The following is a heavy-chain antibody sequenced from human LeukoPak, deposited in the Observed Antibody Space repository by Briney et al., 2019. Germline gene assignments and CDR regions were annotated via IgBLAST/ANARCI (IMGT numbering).Heavy chain of an antibody. J-gene: IGHJ6*04. CDR2: INPNSGGT. V-gene: IGHV1-2*04. Sequence: WAPVKVSCKASGYTFTGYYMHWVRQAPGQGLEWMGWINPNSGGTNYAQKFQGWVTMTRDTSISTAYMELSRLRSDDTAVYYCARDGGRLVRGVINYYGMDVWGKGTTVTVSS. D-gene: IGHD3-10*01. CDR1: GYTFTGYY. CDR3: ARDGGRLVRGVINYYGMDV.